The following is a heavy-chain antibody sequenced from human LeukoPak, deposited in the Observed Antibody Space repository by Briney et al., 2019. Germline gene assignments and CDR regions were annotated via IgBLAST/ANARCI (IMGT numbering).Heavy chain of an antibody. CDR1: GFTFSSYW. CDR2: INHNGNVN. D-gene: IGHD3-16*01. J-gene: IGHJ6*02. Sequence: GSLRLSCAASGFTFSSYWMNWARQAPGKGLEWVASINHNGNVNYYVDSVKGRFTISRDNAKNSLYLQMSNLRAEDTAVYFCARGGGLDVWGQGATVTVSS. V-gene: IGHV3-7*03. CDR3: ARGGGLDV.